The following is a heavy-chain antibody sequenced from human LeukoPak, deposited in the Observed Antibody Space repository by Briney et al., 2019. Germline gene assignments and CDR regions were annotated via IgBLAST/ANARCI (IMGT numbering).Heavy chain of an antibody. V-gene: IGHV3-7*01. CDR3: AREGH. J-gene: IGHJ4*02. CDR2: IKRDGSEK. CDR1: GFTFSTNW. Sequence: GGSLRLSCAASGFTFSTNWMSWVRQAPGKGLEWVANIKRDGSEKYYVDSVKGRFTISRDNAKNSLYLQMNSLRVEDTAVHYCAREGHWGQGTLVTVSS.